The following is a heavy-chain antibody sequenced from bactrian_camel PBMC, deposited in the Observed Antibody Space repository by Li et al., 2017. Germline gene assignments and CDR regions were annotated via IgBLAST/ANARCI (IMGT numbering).Heavy chain of an antibody. V-gene: IGHV3-2*01. CDR3: AADLVTDVPSLVETQYYY. CDR1: GFTSSYY. Sequence: VQLVESGGGLVQPGGSLRLTCAASGFTSSYYMAWVRQAPGKGLEWVSSIYSDGTSTLTADSVKGRFTISRDGAKNIIELQVHSLKPEDTATYYCAADLVTDVPSLVETQYYYWGQGTQVTVS. D-gene: IGHD7*01. CDR2: IYSDGTST. J-gene: IGHJ4*01.